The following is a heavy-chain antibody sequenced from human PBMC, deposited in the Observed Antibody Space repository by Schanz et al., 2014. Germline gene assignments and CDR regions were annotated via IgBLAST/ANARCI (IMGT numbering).Heavy chain of an antibody. CDR1: GFTFSNYA. Sequence: QVPLVESGGGVVQPGRSLRLSCAASGFTFSNYAMHWVRQAPGKGLEWVAVISYDGSKKYYADSVKGRFTISRDNSKNTLHLQMNSLRAEDTAVYYCARRYCSGASCYSSRGPFGYWGQGTLVTVSS. D-gene: IGHD2-15*01. J-gene: IGHJ4*02. CDR3: ARRYCSGASCYSSRGPFGY. V-gene: IGHV3-30*04. CDR2: ISYDGSKK.